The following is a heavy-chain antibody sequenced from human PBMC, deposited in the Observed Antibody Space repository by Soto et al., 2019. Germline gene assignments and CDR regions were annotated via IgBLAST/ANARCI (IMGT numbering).Heavy chain of an antibody. Sequence: EVQLLESGGGLVQPGGSLRLSCAASGFTFSSYAMSWVRQAPGKGLEWVSAISGSGGSEYYADSVKGRFTISRDNSKTTLYLQTNSLRAEDTAIDSSAKDMSYSWTRWIDYWGQGTLLTVSS. J-gene: IGHJ4*02. CDR2: ISGSGGSE. CDR1: GFTFSSYA. CDR3: AKDMSYSWTRWIDY. D-gene: IGHD1-20*01. V-gene: IGHV3-23*01.